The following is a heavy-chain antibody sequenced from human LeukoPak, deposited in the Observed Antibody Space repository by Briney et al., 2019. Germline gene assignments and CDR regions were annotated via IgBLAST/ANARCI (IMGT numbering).Heavy chain of an antibody. V-gene: IGHV3-74*01. CDR3: ASWWASEDTAMVIDY. J-gene: IGHJ4*02. CDR2: INTDGSST. CDR1: GFTFSSYW. Sequence: GSLRLSCAASGFTFSSYWMHWVRQAPGKGLVWVSRINTDGSSTSYADSMKGRFTISRDNAKNTLYLQMNSLRAEDTAVYYCASWWASEDTAMVIDYWGQGTLVTVSS. D-gene: IGHD5-18*01.